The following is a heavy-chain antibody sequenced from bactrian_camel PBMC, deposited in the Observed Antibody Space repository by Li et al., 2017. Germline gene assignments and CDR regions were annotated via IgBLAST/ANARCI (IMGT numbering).Heavy chain of an antibody. CDR1: GYTASRYC. D-gene: IGHD4*01. CDR2: IEPDGTPT. Sequence: QLVESGGGSVQAGGSLRLSCAASGYTASRYCLGWFRQVPGKEREGVASIEPDGTPTYTDSVKGRFTISKGDANNTHGTLYLQMDSLQVEDTAVYYCAADITIPTQPCGYGYNFWGQGTQVTVS. CDR3: AADITIPTQPCGYGYNF. V-gene: IGHV3S6*01. J-gene: IGHJ4*01.